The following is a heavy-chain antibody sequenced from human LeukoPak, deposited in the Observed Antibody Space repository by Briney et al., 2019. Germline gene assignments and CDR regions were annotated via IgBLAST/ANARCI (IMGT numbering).Heavy chain of an antibody. CDR1: GFTFSNYG. CDR3: ARDRAVRYFDY. J-gene: IGHJ4*02. CDR2: IWYDGTKK. Sequence: GSLRLSCAASGFTFSNYGIHWVRQAPGKGLEWVAVIWYDGTKKYYADSVKGRLTISRDNSKNTLYLEMNSLRAEDTAVYYCARDRAVRYFDYWGQGTLVTVSS. V-gene: IGHV3-33*01.